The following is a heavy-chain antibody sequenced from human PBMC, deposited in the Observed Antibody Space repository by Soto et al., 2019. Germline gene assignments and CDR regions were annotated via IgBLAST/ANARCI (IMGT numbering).Heavy chain of an antibody. V-gene: IGHV4-34*01. D-gene: IGHD1-7*01. CDR2: INHSGST. CDR1: DESFSEYY. CDR3: ATVGEGSYNWNYDAGYYYYMDV. J-gene: IGHJ6*03. Sequence: LEILSLTCAVYDESFSEYYWSWIRQPPGKGLEWIGEINHSGSTNYNPSLKSRVTISVDTSKNQFSLKLSSVTAADTAVYYCATVGEGSYNWNYDAGYYYYMDVWGKGTTVTVSS.